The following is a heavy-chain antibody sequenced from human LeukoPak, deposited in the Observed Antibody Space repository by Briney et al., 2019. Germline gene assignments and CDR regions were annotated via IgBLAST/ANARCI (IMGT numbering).Heavy chain of an antibody. V-gene: IGHV4-59*01. Sequence: SETLSLTCTVSGDSISRYYWNWIRQSPGKGLEWIGYVYYSGSTNYNPSLQSRVTISVDTSKNQFSLKLSSVTAADTAVYYCVRAGWYNFDSWGQGTLVTVSS. CDR2: VYYSGST. D-gene: IGHD2-15*01. CDR3: VRAGWYNFDS. CDR1: GDSISRYY. J-gene: IGHJ4*02.